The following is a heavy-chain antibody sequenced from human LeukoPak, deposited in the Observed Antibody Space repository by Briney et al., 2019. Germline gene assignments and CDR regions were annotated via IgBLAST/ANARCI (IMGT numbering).Heavy chain of an antibody. V-gene: IGHV4-34*01. CDR3: ARDLTG. J-gene: IGHJ4*02. D-gene: IGHD1-14*01. Sequence: SETLSLTCAIYGGSFSGYYWSWIRQPPGKGLEWIGEINHSGSTNYNPSLKSRVTISVDTSKNQFSLKLSSVTAADTAVYYCARDLTGWGQGTLVTVSS. CDR2: INHSGST. CDR1: GGSFSGYY.